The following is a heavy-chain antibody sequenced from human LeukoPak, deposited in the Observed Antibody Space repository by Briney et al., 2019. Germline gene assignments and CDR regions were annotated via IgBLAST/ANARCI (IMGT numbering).Heavy chain of an antibody. CDR2: INPYNGNT. D-gene: IGHD3-10*01. CDR3: ARGNYGALDF. V-gene: IGHV1-18*01. J-gene: IGHJ3*01. Sequence: EASVKVSCKTSGYTFPSHGIAWVRQPAGQGLEWLGWINPYNGNTYYAQKVQGTVTMTTDTSATTAYMELRSLRSDDTAVYYCARGNYGALDFWGQGTMVTVSS. CDR1: GYTFPSHG.